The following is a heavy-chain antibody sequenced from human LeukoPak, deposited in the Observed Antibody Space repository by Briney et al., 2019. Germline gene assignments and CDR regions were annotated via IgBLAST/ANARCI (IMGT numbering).Heavy chain of an antibody. J-gene: IGHJ4*02. Sequence: SETLSLTCTVSGGSISSGGYYWSWIRQHPGKGLEWIGYIYYSGSTYYNPSLKSRVTISVDTSKNQFSLKLSSVTAADTAVYYCAGNGGRGSGSYLYFDYWGQGTLVTVSS. V-gene: IGHV4-31*03. D-gene: IGHD3-10*01. CDR1: GGSISSGGYY. CDR2: IYYSGST. CDR3: AGNGGRGSGSYLYFDY.